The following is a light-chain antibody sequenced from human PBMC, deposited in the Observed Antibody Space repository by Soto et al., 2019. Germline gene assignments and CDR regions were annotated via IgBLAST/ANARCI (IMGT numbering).Light chain of an antibody. V-gene: IGKV1-5*01. CDR1: QSISVW. CDR2: DAS. CDR3: QQYTNYPHT. J-gene: IGKJ2*01. Sequence: DIQMTQSPSTLSASVGDRVTITCRASQSISVWLAWYQLKPGKAPKLLIFDASTLERGVPSRFSGSGSGTEFTLTISSLQPDVFATYSCQQYTNYPHTFSHGTKLEI.